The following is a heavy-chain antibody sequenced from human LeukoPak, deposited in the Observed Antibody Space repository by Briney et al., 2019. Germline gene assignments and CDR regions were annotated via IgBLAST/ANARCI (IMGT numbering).Heavy chain of an antibody. D-gene: IGHD2-15*01. V-gene: IGHV3-7*01. CDR1: GFTFSSHW. CDR2: IKQDGSEK. CDR3: ARLSGCSGGSCYYFDY. Sequence: GGSLRLSCAASGFTFSSHWMSWVRQAPGKGLEWVANIKQDGSEKYYVDSVKGRFTISRDNAKNSLYLQMNSLRAEDTAVYYCARLSGCSGGSCYYFDYWGQGTLVTVSS. J-gene: IGHJ4*02.